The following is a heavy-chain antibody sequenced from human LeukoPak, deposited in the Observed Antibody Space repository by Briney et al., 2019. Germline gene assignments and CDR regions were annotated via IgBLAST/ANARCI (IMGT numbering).Heavy chain of an antibody. Sequence: PSETLSLTCAVYGGSFSGYYWSWIRQPPGKGLEWIGEINHSGSTNYNPSLKSRVTISVDTSKNQFSLKLSSVTAADTAVYYCARGIWFGESWRRYYYYYYMDVWGKGTTVTISS. CDR3: ARGIWFGESWRRYYYYYYMDV. D-gene: IGHD3-10*01. CDR2: INHSGST. CDR1: GGSFSGYY. V-gene: IGHV4-34*01. J-gene: IGHJ6*03.